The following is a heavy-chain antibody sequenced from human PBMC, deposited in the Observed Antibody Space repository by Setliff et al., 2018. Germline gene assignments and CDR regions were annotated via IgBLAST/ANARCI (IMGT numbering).Heavy chain of an antibody. CDR3: ARSNMGNYYDSGRYYYYYYMDV. CDR1: GGSISSGSYY. V-gene: IGHV4-61*09. CDR2: IYTSGTT. Sequence: SETLSLTCSVSGGSISSGSYYWTWIRQPAGKGLEWVGHIYTSGTTKYNPSLKSRVTISVDASKNQFFLKLTSVTAADTAVYYCARSNMGNYYDSGRYYYYYYMDVWGKGTTVTVSS. J-gene: IGHJ6*03. D-gene: IGHD3-10*01.